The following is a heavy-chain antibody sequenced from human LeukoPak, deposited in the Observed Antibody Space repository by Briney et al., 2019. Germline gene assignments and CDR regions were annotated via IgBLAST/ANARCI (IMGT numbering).Heavy chain of an antibody. J-gene: IGHJ4*02. CDR1: GFIFIDFY. CDR3: ARDKIVGPTFFDY. Sequence: PGGSLRLSCAASGFIFIDFYLTWIRQAPGKGLEWVANIKQDESEKYYVDSVKGRFTISRGNAKNSLYLQMSSLRAEDTAVYYCARDKIVGPTFFDYWGEGTLVTVSS. D-gene: IGHD1-26*01. V-gene: IGHV3-7*01. CDR2: IKQDESEK.